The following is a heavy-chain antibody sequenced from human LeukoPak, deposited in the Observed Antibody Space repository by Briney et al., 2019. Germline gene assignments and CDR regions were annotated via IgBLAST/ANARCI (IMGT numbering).Heavy chain of an antibody. V-gene: IGHV3-48*03. D-gene: IGHD3-10*01. Sequence: GGSLRLSCAASGFTFSSYEMNWVRQAPGKGLEWVSYISSSGSTIYYADSVKGRFTISRDNAKNSLYLQMNSLRAEDTAVYYCASDQFGPMVRGVGFDYWGQGTLVTVSS. CDR2: ISSSGSTI. CDR1: GFTFSSYE. CDR3: ASDQFGPMVRGVGFDY. J-gene: IGHJ4*02.